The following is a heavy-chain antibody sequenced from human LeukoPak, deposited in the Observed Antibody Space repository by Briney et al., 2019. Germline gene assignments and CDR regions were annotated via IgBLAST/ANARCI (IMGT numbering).Heavy chain of an antibody. J-gene: IGHJ3*02. Sequence: KASETLSLTCSVSGDSISLSYWSWIRHSAGKGLEWIGRMYTNGVIDYNPSLKSRVTMSVDTSRNQFSLKLNSVTAADTAVYYCAKSNGYGLVDIWGQGTMVTVSS. V-gene: IGHV4-4*07. CDR3: AKSNGYGLVDI. CDR2: MYTNGVI. D-gene: IGHD3-10*01. CDR1: GDSISLSY.